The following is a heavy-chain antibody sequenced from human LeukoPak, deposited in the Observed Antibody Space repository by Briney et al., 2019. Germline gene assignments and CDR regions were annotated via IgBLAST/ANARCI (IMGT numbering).Heavy chain of an antibody. CDR1: GFTFTSSA. CDR2: IVVGSGNT. CDR3: AALSFSSGWYVPDDY. Sequence: TSVKVSCKASGFTFTSSAVQWVRQARGQRLEWIGWIVVGSGNTNYAQKFQERVTITRDMSTRTAYMEGSSLRSDDTAVYYCAALSFSSGWYVPDDYWGQGTLVTVSS. J-gene: IGHJ4*02. D-gene: IGHD6-19*01. V-gene: IGHV1-58*01.